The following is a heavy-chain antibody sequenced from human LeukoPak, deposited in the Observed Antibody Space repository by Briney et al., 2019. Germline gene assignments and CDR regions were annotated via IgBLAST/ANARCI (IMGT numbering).Heavy chain of an antibody. J-gene: IGHJ6*03. D-gene: IGHD5-12*01. Sequence: GRSLRLSCAASGFTFSNYAMQWVRQAPGKGLEWVAVISYDGSNKYYADSVKGRFTISRDNSKNTLYLQMSNLRAEDTAVYYCARSLATSYYYMDVWGKGTTVTVSS. CDR3: ARSLATSYYYMDV. CDR1: GFTFSNYA. V-gene: IGHV3-30*04. CDR2: ISYDGSNK.